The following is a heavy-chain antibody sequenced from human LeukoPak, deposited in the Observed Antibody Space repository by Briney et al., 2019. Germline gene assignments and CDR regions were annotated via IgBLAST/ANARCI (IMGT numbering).Heavy chain of an antibody. D-gene: IGHD6-19*01. CDR2: ISPNSGGT. CDR3: ARVGIAVAGTGHDAFDI. J-gene: IGHJ3*02. Sequence: ASVKVSCKASGYTFTGYYMHWVRQAPGQGLEWMGWISPNSGGTNYAQKFQGRVTMTRDTSISTAYMELSRLRSDDTAVYYCARVGIAVAGTGHDAFDIWGQGTMVTVSS. V-gene: IGHV1-2*02. CDR1: GYTFTGYY.